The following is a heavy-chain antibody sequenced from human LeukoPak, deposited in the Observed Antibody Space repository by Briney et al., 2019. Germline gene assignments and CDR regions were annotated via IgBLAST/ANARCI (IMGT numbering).Heavy chain of an antibody. J-gene: IGHJ4*02. CDR1: GFTFSSYA. Sequence: PGGSLRLSCAASGFTFSSYAMHWVRQAPGKGLEWVAVISYDGSNKYYADSVKGRFTISRDNSKNTLYLQMNSLRAEDTAVYYCARGPPSWLVGGSIDYWGQGTLVTVSS. CDR2: ISYDGSNK. V-gene: IGHV3-30-3*01. CDR3: ARGPPSWLVGGSIDY. D-gene: IGHD6-13*01.